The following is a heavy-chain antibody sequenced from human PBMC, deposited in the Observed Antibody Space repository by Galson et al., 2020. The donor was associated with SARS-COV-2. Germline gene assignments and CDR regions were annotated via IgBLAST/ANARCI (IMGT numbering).Heavy chain of an antibody. J-gene: IGHJ6*02. Sequence: PGGSLRLSCAASGFTFSSYGMHWVRQAPGKGLEWVAVIWYAGSNKYYADSVKGRFTISRDNSKNTLYLQMNSLRAEDTAVYYCAGTASYYYGMDVWGQGTTVTVSS. CDR2: IWYAGSNK. CDR3: AGTASYYYGMDV. V-gene: IGHV3-33*01. CDR1: GFTFSSYG.